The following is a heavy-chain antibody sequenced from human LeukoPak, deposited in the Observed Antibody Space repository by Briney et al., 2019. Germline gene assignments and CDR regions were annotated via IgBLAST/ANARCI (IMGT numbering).Heavy chain of an antibody. V-gene: IGHV3-74*01. CDR3: ARVQTGVATIWFDY. CDR1: GFTFSSYW. D-gene: IGHD5-12*01. Sequence: GGSLRLSCAASGFTFSSYWMHWVRQAPGKGLVWVSRINSDGSSTSYADSVKGRFTISRDNAKNTLYLEMNSLRAEDTAVYYRARVQTGVATIWFDYWGQGTLVTVSS. CDR2: INSDGSST. J-gene: IGHJ4*02.